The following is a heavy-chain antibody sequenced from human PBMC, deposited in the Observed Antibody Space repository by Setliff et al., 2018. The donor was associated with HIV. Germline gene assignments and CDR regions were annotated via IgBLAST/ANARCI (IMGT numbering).Heavy chain of an antibody. J-gene: IGHJ6*04. V-gene: IGHV4-38-2*01. CDR2: IYNSGTN. D-gene: IGHD1-26*01. CDR3: ARVGEHDTGDLDV. Sequence: NPSETLSLTCAVSGYSISRGYYWGWIRQTPGKGLAWIGNIYNSGTNYYNPSLKSRVTIFIDTSKNQFSLKLTSVTAADTAVYYCARVGEHDTGDLDVWGKGTTVTVSS. CDR1: GYSISRGYY.